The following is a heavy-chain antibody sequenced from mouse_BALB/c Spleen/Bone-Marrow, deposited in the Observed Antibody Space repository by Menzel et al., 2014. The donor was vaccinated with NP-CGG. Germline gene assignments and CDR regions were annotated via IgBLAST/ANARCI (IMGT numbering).Heavy chain of an antibody. CDR2: INPYNGDT. V-gene: IGHV1-20*02. CDR3: ARPGGYDGFAY. CDR1: GYSFTGYF. Sequence: VHVKQSGPELVKPGASVKISCKASGYSFTGYFMNWVMQSHGKSLEWIGRINPYNGDTFYNQKFKGKATLTVDKSSSTAHMELRSLASEDSAVYYCARPGGYDGFAYWGQGTLVTVSA. D-gene: IGHD2-2*01. J-gene: IGHJ3*01.